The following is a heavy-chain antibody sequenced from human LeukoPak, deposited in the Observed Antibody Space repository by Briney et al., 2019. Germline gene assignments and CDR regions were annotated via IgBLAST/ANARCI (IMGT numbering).Heavy chain of an antibody. CDR2: ISWNSGSI. V-gene: IGHV3-9*01. CDR3: AKEAKLGDYADY. CDR1: GFTFDDYA. Sequence: GGSLRLSCAASGFTFDDYAMHWVRQAPGKGLEWVSGISWNSGSIGYADSVKGRFTISRDNAKNSLYLQMNSLRAEDTALYYCAKEAKLGDYADYWGQGTLVTVSS. D-gene: IGHD2-15*01. J-gene: IGHJ4*02.